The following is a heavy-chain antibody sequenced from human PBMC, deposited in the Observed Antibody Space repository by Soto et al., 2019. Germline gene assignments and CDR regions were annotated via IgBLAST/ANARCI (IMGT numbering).Heavy chain of an antibody. J-gene: IGHJ5*02. D-gene: IGHD3-22*01. CDR2: IFPSDSDT. V-gene: IGHV5-51*01. CDR3: ARKDKSGYFTWFDP. CDR1: GYRFTSYW. Sequence: GESLKISCRTSGYRFTSYWIAWGRQMPGKGLEWMGIIFPSDSDTRYSPSFQGQVTISADRSTSTVFLQWASLKASDTAVYFCARKDKSGYFTWFDPWGQGXLVTVSS.